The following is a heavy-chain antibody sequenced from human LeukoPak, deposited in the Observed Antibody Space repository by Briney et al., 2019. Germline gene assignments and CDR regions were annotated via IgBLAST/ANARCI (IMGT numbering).Heavy chain of an antibody. J-gene: IGHJ4*02. V-gene: IGHV3-33*08. Sequence: PGGSLRLSCAASGFTFSSYAMSWVRQAPGKGLEWVAVIWYDGSNKYYADSVKGRFTISRDNSKNTLYLQMNSLRAEDTAVYYCARDLRSLDFLEDTYDSSAQPPGYWGQGTLVTVSS. D-gene: IGHD3-22*01. CDR3: ARDLRSLDFLEDTYDSSAQPPGY. CDR1: GFTFSSYA. CDR2: IWYDGSNK.